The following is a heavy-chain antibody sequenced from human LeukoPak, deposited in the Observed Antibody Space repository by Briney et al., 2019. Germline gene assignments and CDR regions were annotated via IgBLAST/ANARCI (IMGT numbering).Heavy chain of an antibody. D-gene: IGHD1-26*01. CDR1: GYTLTELS. CDR3: ATDRILNSGSYSGFDY. V-gene: IGHV1-24*01. CDR2: FDPVDGET. Sequence: ASVKVSCKVSGYTLTELSMHWVRQAPGQGLEWMGGFDPVDGETIYAQKFQGRVTMTEDTSTDTAYMELSSLRSEDTAVYYCATDRILNSGSYSGFDYWGQGTLVTVSS. J-gene: IGHJ4*02.